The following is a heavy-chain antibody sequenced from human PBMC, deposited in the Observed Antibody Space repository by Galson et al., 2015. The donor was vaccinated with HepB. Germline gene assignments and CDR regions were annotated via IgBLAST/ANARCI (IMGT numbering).Heavy chain of an antibody. CDR2: ISSSGDRT. D-gene: IGHD6-13*01. CDR3: AKPPQWYRSTWSTYYFAY. V-gene: IGHV3-23*01. Sequence: SLRLSCAASGFTFSSYAMSWVRQPPGMGLEWVSGISSSGDRTYYADSVKGRFTISRDNSKNTLYLQMNSMRAKDTAVYYCAKPPQWYRSTWSTYYFAYWGQGTLVTVPS. CDR1: GFTFSSYA. J-gene: IGHJ4*02.